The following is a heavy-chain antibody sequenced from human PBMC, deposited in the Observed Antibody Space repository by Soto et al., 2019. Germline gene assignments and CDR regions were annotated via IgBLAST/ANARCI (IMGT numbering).Heavy chain of an antibody. J-gene: IGHJ3*02. CDR3: AITGSGYYYNAFDI. Sequence: SVKVSCKACGCTFSSYAISWVRQAAGQGLEWMGGIIPIFGTANYAQKFQGRVTITADESTSTAYMELSSLRSEDTAVYYCAITGSGYYYNAFDIWGQGTMVTVSS. CDR1: GCTFSSYA. V-gene: IGHV1-69*13. CDR2: IIPIFGTA. D-gene: IGHD3-22*01.